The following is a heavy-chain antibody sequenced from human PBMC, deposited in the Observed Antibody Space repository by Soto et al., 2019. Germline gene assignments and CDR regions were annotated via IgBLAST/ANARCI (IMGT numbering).Heavy chain of an antibody. CDR2: ISYDGSNK. J-gene: IGHJ4*02. CDR3: AADEGWFPDYGDYNDY. Sequence: GGSLRLSCAAPGFTFSGYGMHWVRQAPGKGLEWVAVISYDGSNKYYADSVKGRFTISRDNSKNTLYLQMNSLRSEDTAVYYCAADEGWFPDYGDYNDYWGQGTLVTVSS. D-gene: IGHD4-17*01. V-gene: IGHV3-30*03. CDR1: GFTFSGYG.